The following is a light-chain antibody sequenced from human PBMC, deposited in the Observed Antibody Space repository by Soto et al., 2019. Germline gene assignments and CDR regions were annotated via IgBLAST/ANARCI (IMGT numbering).Light chain of an antibody. CDR2: DVN. J-gene: IGLJ2*01. V-gene: IGLV2-14*01. CDR1: SSVVVGYNY. CDR3: SSYTSSSTLL. Sequence: QSALTQPASVSWSPGQSITIFCSGTSSVVVGYNYFSWYQQHPGKAPKLMIYDVNTRPSGVSDRLSGSKSGNSSSLTISLLQAEDDADYYCSSYTSSSTLLFGGGTKVTVL.